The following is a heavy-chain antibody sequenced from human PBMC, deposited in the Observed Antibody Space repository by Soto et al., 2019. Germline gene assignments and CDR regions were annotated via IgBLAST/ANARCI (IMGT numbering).Heavy chain of an antibody. D-gene: IGHD3-16*01. Sequence: QVPLVQSGAEVKKPGASVKVSCKASGYTFTSYGITWVRQAPGQGLEWMGWISTYNGNTNYAQKLQGRVTMTTDTSTSTGYMELRSLISDDTAVYYGAGVLYDYIWGSSPDYWVQGTLVTVSS. CDR1: GYTFTSYG. CDR2: ISTYNGNT. CDR3: AGVLYDYIWGSSPDY. V-gene: IGHV1-18*01. J-gene: IGHJ4*02.